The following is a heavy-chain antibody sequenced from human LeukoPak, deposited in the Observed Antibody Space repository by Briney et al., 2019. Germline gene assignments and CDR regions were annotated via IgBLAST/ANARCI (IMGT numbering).Heavy chain of an antibody. CDR2: ISSSSSYI. CDR1: GFTFSSYS. CDR3: AKGIAARGDY. D-gene: IGHD6-13*01. V-gene: IGHV3-21*01. Sequence: GGSLRLSCAASGFTFSSYSMNWVRQAPGKGLEWVSSISSSSSYIYYADSVKGRFTISRDNAKNSLYLQMSSLRAEDTAVYYCAKGIAARGDYWGQGTLVTVSS. J-gene: IGHJ4*02.